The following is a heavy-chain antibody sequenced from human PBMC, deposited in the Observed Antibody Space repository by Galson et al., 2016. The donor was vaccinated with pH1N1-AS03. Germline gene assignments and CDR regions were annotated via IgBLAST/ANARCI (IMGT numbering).Heavy chain of an antibody. CDR2: IYESGRT. Sequence: TLSLTCVVSGDSISSGDYSWSWIRQTPGKGLESIGYIYESGRTYFSPSLKSRVTISIDSSKNQFSLELKSVTAADTAVYYCARDRTYCSGGSCYADGYDPWGQGILVTVSS. CDR3: ARDRTYCSGGSCYADGYDP. CDR1: GDSISSGDYS. J-gene: IGHJ5*02. D-gene: IGHD2-15*01. V-gene: IGHV4-30-2*01.